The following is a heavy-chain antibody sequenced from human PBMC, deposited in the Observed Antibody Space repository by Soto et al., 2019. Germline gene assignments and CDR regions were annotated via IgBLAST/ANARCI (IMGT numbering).Heavy chain of an antibody. CDR1: GGSFSGYY. Sequence: QVQLQQWGAGLLKPSETLSLTCAVYGGSFSGYYWSWIRQPPGKGLEWIGEINHSGSTNYNPSLKRWFTISVDTAYHQFSHEHSSVTAAALAVYYWARRLVVVPAARRSQPRLYRRKRGWFAPWGQGTLVTVSS. V-gene: IGHV4-34*01. CDR3: ARRLVVVPAARRSQPRLYRRKRGWFAP. D-gene: IGHD2-2*01. CDR2: INHSGST. J-gene: IGHJ5*02.